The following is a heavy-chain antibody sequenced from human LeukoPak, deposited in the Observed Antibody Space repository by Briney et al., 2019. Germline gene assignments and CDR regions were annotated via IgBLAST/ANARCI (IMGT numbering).Heavy chain of an antibody. D-gene: IGHD6-19*01. Sequence: PSETLSLTCAVYGGSFSGHSWSWIRQPPGKGLEWIGEVIHGGSTNYNPSLKSRVTISVDTSKNQFSLKLSSVTAADTAVYYCASVDVSIAVAGFDYWGQGTLVTVSS. J-gene: IGHJ4*02. CDR1: GGSFSGHS. CDR3: ASVDVSIAVAGFDY. V-gene: IGHV4-34*12. CDR2: VIHGGST.